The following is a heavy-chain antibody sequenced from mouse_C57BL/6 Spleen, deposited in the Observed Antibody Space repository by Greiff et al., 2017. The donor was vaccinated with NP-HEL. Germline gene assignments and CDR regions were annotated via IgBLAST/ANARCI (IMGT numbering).Heavy chain of an antibody. V-gene: IGHV5-17*01. CDR3: ARGPFYGSSSYYFDY. J-gene: IGHJ2*01. CDR2: ISSGSSTI. CDR1: GFTFSDYG. Sequence: EVQRVESGGGLVKPGGSLKLSCAASGFTFSDYGMHWVRQAPEKGLEWVAYISSGSSTIYYADTVKGRFTISRDNAKNTLFLQMTSLRSEDTAMYYCARGPFYGSSSYYFDYWGQGTTLTVSS. D-gene: IGHD1-1*01.